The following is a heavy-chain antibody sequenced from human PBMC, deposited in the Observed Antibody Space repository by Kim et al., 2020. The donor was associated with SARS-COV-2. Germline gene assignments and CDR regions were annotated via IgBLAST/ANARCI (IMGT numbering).Heavy chain of an antibody. D-gene: IGHD3-10*01. V-gene: IGHV4-39*01. CDR3: ARHRLLWFGDY. J-gene: IGHJ4*02. Sequence: SETLSLTCTVSGGSISSSSYYWGWIRQPPGKGLEWIGSIYYSGSTYYNPSLKSRVTISVDTSKNQFSLKLSSVTAADTAVYYCARHRLLWFGDYWGQGTLVTVSS. CDR2: IYYSGST. CDR1: GGSISSSSYY.